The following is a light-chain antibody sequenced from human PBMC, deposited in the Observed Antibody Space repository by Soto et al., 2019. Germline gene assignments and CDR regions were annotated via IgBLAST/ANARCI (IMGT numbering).Light chain of an antibody. V-gene: IGKV3D-20*02. CDR2: DAS. CDR1: QSVSSSY. CDR3: QQRSNWLT. J-gene: IGKJ4*01. Sequence: EIVLTQSPGTLSLSPGERATLSCRASQSVSSSYLAWYQQKPGQAPRPLIDDASNRATGIPARFSGSGSGTDFTLTISSLEPEDFAVYYCQQRSNWLTFGGGTKVDIK.